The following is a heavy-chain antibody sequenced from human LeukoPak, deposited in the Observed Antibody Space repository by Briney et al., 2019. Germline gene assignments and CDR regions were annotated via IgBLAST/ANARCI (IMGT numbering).Heavy chain of an antibody. Sequence: GRSLRLSCAASGFTFSSYAMHWVRQAPGKGLEWVAVISCDGSNKYYADSVKGRFTISRDNSKNTLYLQMNSLRAEDTAVYYCARDFETVAGTRYFDYWGQGTLVTVSS. J-gene: IGHJ4*02. V-gene: IGHV3-30-3*01. CDR2: ISCDGSNK. CDR3: ARDFETVAGTRYFDY. D-gene: IGHD6-19*01. CDR1: GFTFSSYA.